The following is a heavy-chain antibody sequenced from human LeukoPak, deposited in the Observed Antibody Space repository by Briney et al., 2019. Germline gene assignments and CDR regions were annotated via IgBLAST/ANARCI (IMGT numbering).Heavy chain of an antibody. CDR1: GFTFSSYE. J-gene: IGHJ4*02. V-gene: IGHV3-48*03. D-gene: IGHD2-2*01. CDR2: ISSSGSTI. Sequence: GGSLRLSCAASGFTFSSYEINWVRQAPGKGLEWVSYISSSGSTIKYADSVKGRFTISRGNAKNSLYLQMNSLRAEDTAVYYCARDGLPVVPDKWGQGTLVTVSS. CDR3: ARDGLPVVPDK.